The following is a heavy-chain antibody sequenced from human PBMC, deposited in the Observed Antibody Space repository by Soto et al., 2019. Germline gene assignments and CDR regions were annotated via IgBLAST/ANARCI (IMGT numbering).Heavy chain of an antibody. V-gene: IGHV3-11*01. D-gene: IGHD6-13*01. J-gene: IGHJ6*02. CDR1: GFTFSDYY. Sequence: QVQLVESGGGLVKPGGSLRLSCAASGFTFSDYYMTWIRQAPGKGLEWVSYISSSGSTIYYADSVKGRFTISRDNAKNSLYLQMNSLRAEDTAVFYCGRAPAAGYYYYGMDLWGQGTTVTVSS. CDR3: GRAPAAGYYYYGMDL. CDR2: ISSSGSTI.